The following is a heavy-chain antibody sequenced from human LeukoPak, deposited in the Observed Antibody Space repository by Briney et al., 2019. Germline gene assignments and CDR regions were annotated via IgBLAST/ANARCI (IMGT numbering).Heavy chain of an antibody. CDR2: IRSKTDGGTT. CDR1: GFTFSNAW. CDR3: TTLFIWSTNDY. J-gene: IGHJ4*02. V-gene: IGHV3-15*01. D-gene: IGHD3-10*01. Sequence: PGGSLRLSCAASGFTFSNAWMSWVRQAPGKGLEWVGRIRSKTDGGTTEYAAPVKGRFTISRDDSKNMLYLQMSSLKTEDTAVYYCTTLFIWSTNDYWGQGTLVTVSS.